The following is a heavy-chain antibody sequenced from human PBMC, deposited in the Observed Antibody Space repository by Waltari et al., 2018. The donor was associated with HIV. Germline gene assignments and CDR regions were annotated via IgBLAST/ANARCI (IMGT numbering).Heavy chain of an antibody. Sequence: QLQLQESGPGLVKPSETLSLTCTVSGGSISSSSYYWGWIRQPPGKGLEWIGSIYYSGSTYYNPSLKSRVTISVDTSKNQFSLKLSSVTAADTAVYYCAREPNRHLLTIFDATGMDVWGQGTTVTVSS. CDR1: GGSISSSSYY. CDR2: IYYSGST. D-gene: IGHD3-3*01. J-gene: IGHJ6*02. CDR3: AREPNRHLLTIFDATGMDV. V-gene: IGHV4-39*07.